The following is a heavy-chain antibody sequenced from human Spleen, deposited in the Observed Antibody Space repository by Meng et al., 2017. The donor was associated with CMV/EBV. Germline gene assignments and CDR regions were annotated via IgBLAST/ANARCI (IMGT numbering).Heavy chain of an antibody. Sequence: HLHLRESGPVLVKPSGPLSPTCTVSGGSISSSSYYWGWIRQPPGKGLEWIGSIYYSGSTYYNPSLKSRVTISVDTSKNQFSLKLSSVTAADTAVYYCARAECSGGSCRNWFDPWGQGTLVTVSS. J-gene: IGHJ5*02. V-gene: IGHV4-39*07. CDR2: IYYSGST. CDR3: ARAECSGGSCRNWFDP. D-gene: IGHD2-15*01. CDR1: GGSISSSSYY.